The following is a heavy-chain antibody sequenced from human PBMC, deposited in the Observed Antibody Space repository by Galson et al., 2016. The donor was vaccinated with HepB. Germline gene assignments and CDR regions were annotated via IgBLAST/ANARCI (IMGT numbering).Heavy chain of an antibody. V-gene: IGHV3-66*01. CDR2: IYSGGST. J-gene: IGHJ6*02. CDR1: GLSVSDAY. CDR3: ARGGRDTAMDYYYYGMDV. D-gene: IGHD5-18*01. Sequence: SLRLSCAASGLSVSDAYMSWVRQAPGKGLEWVSVIYSGGSTYYADSVKGRFTISRDNSKNTLYLQMNSLRAEDTAVYYCARGGRDTAMDYYYYGMDVWGQGTTVTVSS.